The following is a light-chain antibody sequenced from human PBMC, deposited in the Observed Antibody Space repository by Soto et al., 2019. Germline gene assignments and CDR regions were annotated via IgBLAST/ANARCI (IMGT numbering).Light chain of an antibody. J-gene: IGLJ3*02. CDR3: QSYDSSLSAWV. V-gene: IGLV1-40*01. CDR1: SSNIGAGYD. Sequence: QSVLTQPPSVSGAPGQRVTISCTGSSSNIGAGYDVHWYQQLPGTAPKLLIYGNSNRPSGVPDRFFGSKSGTSASLAITGLQDEDEADYYCQSYDSSLSAWVFGGGTKLTVL. CDR2: GNS.